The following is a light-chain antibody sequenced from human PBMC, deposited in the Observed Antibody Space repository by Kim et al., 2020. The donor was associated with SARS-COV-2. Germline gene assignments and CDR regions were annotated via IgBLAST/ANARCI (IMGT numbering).Light chain of an antibody. CDR2: EVS. CDR1: QSLLHSDGKTS. V-gene: IGKV2D-29*01. J-gene: IGKJ2*03. CDR3: MQGLQRLYS. Sequence: QPDSISCKSSQSLLHSDGKTSLYWYLQKPGQPPQLLIYEVSKRFSGVPERFSGSGSGTDFTLKISRVEAEDVGLYYCMQGLQRLYSFGQGTKLEI.